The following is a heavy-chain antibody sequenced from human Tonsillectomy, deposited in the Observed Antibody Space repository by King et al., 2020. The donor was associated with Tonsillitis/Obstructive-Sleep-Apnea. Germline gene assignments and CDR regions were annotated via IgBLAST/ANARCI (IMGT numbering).Heavy chain of an antibody. CDR3: ARVLPADDDAFDI. Sequence: VQLVESGGGVVQPGRSLRLSCAGSEFTFSSYALHWVRQAPGQGLEWVAVISSDGSNKYYADSVKGRFTIPRDISKTTLYLQMNSLRAEDTAVFYCARVLPADDDAFDIWGQGTMVTVSS. CDR2: ISSDGSNK. V-gene: IGHV3-30*04. J-gene: IGHJ3*02. CDR1: EFTFSSYA. D-gene: IGHD2-2*01.